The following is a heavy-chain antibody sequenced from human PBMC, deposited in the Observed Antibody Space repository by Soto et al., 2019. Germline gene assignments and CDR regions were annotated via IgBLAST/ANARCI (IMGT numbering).Heavy chain of an antibody. Sequence: GGSLRLSCAASGFTFSDYAMSWVRQVPGKGLEWVSTLSGSGGAKYYEDSVKGRLIISRDNYKNTLYLQVNSLLVEDTAVYYCASDRGGMITKPRGLFDYWGQGTLVTVSS. D-gene: IGHD3-16*01. CDR2: LSGSGGAK. V-gene: IGHV3-23*01. J-gene: IGHJ4*02. CDR3: ASDRGGMITKPRGLFDY. CDR1: GFTFSDYA.